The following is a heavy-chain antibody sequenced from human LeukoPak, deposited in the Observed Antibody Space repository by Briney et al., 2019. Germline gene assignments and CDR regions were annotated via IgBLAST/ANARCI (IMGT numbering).Heavy chain of an antibody. Sequence: SETLSLTCTVSGGSISSYYWSWIRQPPGKGLEGSGYIYYSGSTDSNPSLKRRVTISVETFRKQISLKLSSVTAADTAVYYCARTYCRGGSCHFDYWGQGTLVTVSS. CDR1: GGSISSYY. J-gene: IGHJ4*02. V-gene: IGHV4-59*08. CDR2: IYYSGST. CDR3: ARTYCRGGSCHFDY. D-gene: IGHD2-15*01.